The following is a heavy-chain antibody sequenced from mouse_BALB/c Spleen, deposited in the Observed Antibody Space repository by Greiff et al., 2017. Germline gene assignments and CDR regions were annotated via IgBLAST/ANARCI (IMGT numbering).Heavy chain of an antibody. V-gene: IGHV5-6-5*01. CDR2: ISSGGST. J-gene: IGHJ4*01. Sequence: EVQRVESGGGLVKPGGSLKLSCAASGFTFSSYAMSWVRQTPEKRLEWVASISSGGSTYYPDSVKGRFTISRDNARNILYLQMSSLRSEDTAMYYCARGGFITTVVGYYYAMDYWGQGTSVTVSS. CDR1: GFTFSSYA. CDR3: ARGGFITTVVGYYYAMDY. D-gene: IGHD1-1*01.